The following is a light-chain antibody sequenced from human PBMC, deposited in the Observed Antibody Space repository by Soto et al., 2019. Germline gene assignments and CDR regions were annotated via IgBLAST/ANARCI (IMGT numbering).Light chain of an antibody. CDR3: AAWDDSLNGYV. Sequence: QSVLTQPPSASGTPGQRVTISCSGSHXNIETNSVYWYQQLPGTAPKLLIYSHNERPSGVPDRFSGSKSGTSASLAISGLQSEDEADYYCAAWDDSLNGYVFGAGTKVTVL. J-gene: IGLJ1*01. V-gene: IGLV1-44*01. CDR2: SHN. CDR1: HXNIETNS.